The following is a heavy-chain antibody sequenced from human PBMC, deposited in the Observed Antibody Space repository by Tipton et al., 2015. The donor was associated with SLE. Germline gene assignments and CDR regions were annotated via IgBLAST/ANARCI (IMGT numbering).Heavy chain of an antibody. D-gene: IGHD3-3*01. CDR1: GYTFTSYG. J-gene: IGHJ6*03. V-gene: IGHV1-18*01. Sequence: QLVQSGAEVKKPGASVKVSCKASGYTFTSYGISWVRQAPGQGLEWMGWISAYNGNTHYAQKLQGRVTMTTDTSTSTAYMELRSLRSDDAAVYYCARAGGVFGVVNKYYYYYMDVWGKGTTVTVSS. CDR2: ISAYNGNT. CDR3: ARAGGVFGVVNKYYYYYMDV.